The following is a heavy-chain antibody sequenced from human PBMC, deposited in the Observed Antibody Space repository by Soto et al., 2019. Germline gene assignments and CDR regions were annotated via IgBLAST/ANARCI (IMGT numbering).Heavy chain of an antibody. Sequence: SLRLSCAASGFTFSSYGMHWVRQAPGKGLEWVAVISYDGSNKYYADSVKGRFTISRDNSKNTLYLQMNSLRAEDTAVYYCAKDIGTTFICGGDCYPDYWGQGTLVTVSS. V-gene: IGHV3-30*18. CDR3: AKDIGTTFICGGDCYPDY. D-gene: IGHD2-21*02. CDR2: ISYDGSNK. J-gene: IGHJ4*02. CDR1: GFTFSSYG.